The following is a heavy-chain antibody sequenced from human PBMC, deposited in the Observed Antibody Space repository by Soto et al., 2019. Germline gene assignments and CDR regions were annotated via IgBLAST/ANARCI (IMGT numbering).Heavy chain of an antibody. CDR2: IYYSGST. J-gene: IGHJ4*02. CDR3: ANTPVDY. V-gene: IGHV4-39*07. Sequence: PLETLSLTCTVSGGSISSSSYYWGWIRQPPGKGLEWIGTIYYSGSTYYADSVKGRFTISRDNSKNTLYLQMNSLRAEDTAVYYCANTPVDYWGQGTLVTVSS. CDR1: GGSISSSSYY.